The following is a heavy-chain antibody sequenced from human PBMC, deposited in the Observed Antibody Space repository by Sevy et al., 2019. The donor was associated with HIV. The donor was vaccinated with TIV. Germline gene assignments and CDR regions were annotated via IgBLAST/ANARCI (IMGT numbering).Heavy chain of an antibody. J-gene: IGHJ6*02. CDR3: ARASSNYGFGSYGMDV. Sequence: GGSLRLSCAASGFTFSSYSMNWVRQAPGKGLEWVSSISTSSNYIHYADSVKGRFTISRDNAKNSLSLQINSLRAEDTAIYYCARASSNYGFGSYGMDVWGQGTTVTVSS. CDR1: GFTFSSYS. D-gene: IGHD4-4*01. CDR2: ISTSSNYI. V-gene: IGHV3-21*01.